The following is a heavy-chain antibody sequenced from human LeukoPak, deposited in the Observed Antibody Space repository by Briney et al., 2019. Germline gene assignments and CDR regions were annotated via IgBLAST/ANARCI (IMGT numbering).Heavy chain of an antibody. V-gene: IGHV3-7*01. Sequence: GGSLRLSCAASGFTFSSYFMGWVRQAPGKGLEWVANIKEDGSQKYYVDSVRGRFTISRDNADNSLYLQMNSLTAEDTAVYYCARDPGYSSSWYWSYWGQGTLVTVSS. D-gene: IGHD6-13*01. CDR3: ARDPGYSSSWYWSY. CDR2: IKEDGSQK. CDR1: GFTFSSYF. J-gene: IGHJ4*02.